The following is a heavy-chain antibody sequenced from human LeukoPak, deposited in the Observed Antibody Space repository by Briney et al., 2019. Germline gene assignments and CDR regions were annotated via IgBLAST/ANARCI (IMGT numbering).Heavy chain of an antibody. V-gene: IGHV4-59*01. D-gene: IGHD3-10*01. CDR2: IYYSGST. J-gene: IGHJ6*03. Sequence: SETLSLTCTVSGGSISSYHWSWIRQPPGKGLEWIGYIYYSGSTNYNPSLKSRVTISVDTSKNQFSLKLSSVTAADTAVYYCAVSWFGTPRPYYYYYMDVWGKGTTVTVSS. CDR3: AVSWFGTPRPYYYYYMDV. CDR1: GGSISSYH.